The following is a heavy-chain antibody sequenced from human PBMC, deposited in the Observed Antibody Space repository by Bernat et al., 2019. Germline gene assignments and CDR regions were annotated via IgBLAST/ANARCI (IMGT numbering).Heavy chain of an antibody. CDR2: ISYDGSNK. J-gene: IGHJ3*02. D-gene: IGHD6-13*01. Sequence: QVQLVESWGGVVQPGRSLRLSCAASGFTFSSYAMHWVRQAPGKGLEWVAVISYDGSNKYYADSVKGRFTISRDNSKNTVYLQMNSLRAEDTAVYYCARYYQGSSWYLQKAFDIWGQGTMVTVSS. CDR1: GFTFSSYA. V-gene: IGHV3-30-3*01. CDR3: ARYYQGSSWYLQKAFDI.